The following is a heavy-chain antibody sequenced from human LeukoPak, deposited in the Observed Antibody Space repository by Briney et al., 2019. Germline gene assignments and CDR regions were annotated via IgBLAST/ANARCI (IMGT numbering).Heavy chain of an antibody. D-gene: IGHD4/OR15-4a*01. V-gene: IGHV4-59*12. Sequence: PSETLSLTCTVSGGSISRYYWSWIRQPPGKGLEWIGYISYSGNTNYNPSLKSRVAISVDTSKNQFSLRLGSVTAADTAVYYCARDRGLTTSGGVGFDYWGQGILVTVSS. CDR2: ISYSGNT. CDR1: GGSISRYY. J-gene: IGHJ4*02. CDR3: ARDRGLTTSGGVGFDY.